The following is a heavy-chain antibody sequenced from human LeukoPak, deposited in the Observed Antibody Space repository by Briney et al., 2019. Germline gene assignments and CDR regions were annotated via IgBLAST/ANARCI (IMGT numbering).Heavy chain of an antibody. CDR1: GGSISSYY. V-gene: IGHV4-59*01. J-gene: IGHJ4*02. CDR2: IYYSGST. CDR3: ARALYSSSWYYFDY. D-gene: IGHD6-13*01. Sequence: SETLSLTCTVSGGSISSYYWSWIRQPPGKGLEWIGYIYYSGSTNYNPSLKSRVTISVDTSKNQFSLKLSSVTAADTAVYYCARALYSSSWYYFDYWGQGTLVTVSS.